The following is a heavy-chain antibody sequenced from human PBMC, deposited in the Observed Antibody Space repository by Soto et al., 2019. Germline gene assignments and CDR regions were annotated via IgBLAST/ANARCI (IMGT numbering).Heavy chain of an antibody. V-gene: IGHV1-18*01. CDR2: ISGNNGHT. Sequence: QVQLVQSGAEVKKPGASVKVSCKTSGYNFTTYGVSWVRQAPGQGLEWMGWISGNNGHTNYAQTFQGRVTMTTDTSTTTAYMELRSLRSDDTAVYYCARYQPYSTGYYYFEHWGQGTLAIVTS. D-gene: IGHD6-19*01. J-gene: IGHJ4*02. CDR3: ARYQPYSTGYYYFEH. CDR1: GYNFTTYG.